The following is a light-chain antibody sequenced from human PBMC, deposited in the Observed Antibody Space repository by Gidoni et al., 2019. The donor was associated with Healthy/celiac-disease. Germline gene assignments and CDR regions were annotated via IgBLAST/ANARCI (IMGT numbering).Light chain of an antibody. Sequence: AIRMAQSPSSFSASTGDRVTLTCRASQGISSYLAWYQQKPGKAPKRLIYAASTLQSGVPSRFSGSGSGTDFTLTISCLQSEDFATYYCQQYYSYPLTCGGGTKVEIK. CDR3: QQYYSYPLT. V-gene: IGKV1-8*01. CDR2: AAS. J-gene: IGKJ4*01. CDR1: QGISSY.